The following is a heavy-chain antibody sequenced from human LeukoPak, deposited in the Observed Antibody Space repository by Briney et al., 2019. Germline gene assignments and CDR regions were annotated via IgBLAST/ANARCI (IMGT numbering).Heavy chain of an antibody. J-gene: IGHJ4*02. D-gene: IGHD6-19*01. CDR3: AKDRIPVAGRQDIWDY. CDR2: ISYDGSNK. V-gene: IGHV3-30*04. CDR1: GFTFSSYA. Sequence: GRSLRLSCAASGFTFSSYAMHWVRQAPGKGLEWVAVISYDGSNKYYADSVKGRFTISRDNSKNTLYLQMNSLTDDDSAVYYCAKDRIPVAGRQDIWDYWGQGTLVTVSS.